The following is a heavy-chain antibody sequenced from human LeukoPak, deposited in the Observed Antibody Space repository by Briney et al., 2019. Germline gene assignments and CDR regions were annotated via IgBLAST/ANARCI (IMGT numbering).Heavy chain of an antibody. V-gene: IGHV3-23*01. CDR3: VKDTRVWFGELIPTRLGAPQH. CDR2: ISGSGGST. Sequence: LSGGSLRLSCAASGFTFSSYGMSWVRQAPGKGLEWVSAISGSGGSTYYADSVKGRFTISRDNSKNTLYLQMNSLRAEDTAVYYCVKDTRVWFGELIPTRLGAPQHWGQGTLVTVS. CDR1: GFTFSSYG. D-gene: IGHD3-10*01. J-gene: IGHJ1*01.